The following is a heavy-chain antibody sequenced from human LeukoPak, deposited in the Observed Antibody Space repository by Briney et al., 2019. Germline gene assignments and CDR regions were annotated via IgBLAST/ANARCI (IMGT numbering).Heavy chain of an antibody. CDR3: ARRLTQYDCFDP. CDR2: TYYRSTWYN. J-gene: IGHJ5*02. CDR1: GDSVSSNSVT. D-gene: IGHD2-2*01. Sequence: TSRTLSLTCAISGDSVSSNSVTWHWIRQSPSRGLEWLGRTYYRSTWYNDYAVSVRGRITVNPDTSKNQFSLHLNSVTPEDTAVYYCARRLTQYDCFDPWGQGILVTVSS. V-gene: IGHV6-1*01.